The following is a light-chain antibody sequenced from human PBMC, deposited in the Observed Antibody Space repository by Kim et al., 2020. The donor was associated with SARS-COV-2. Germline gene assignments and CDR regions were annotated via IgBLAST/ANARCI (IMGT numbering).Light chain of an antibody. CDR1: QISSSY. V-gene: IGKV1-39*01. Sequence: DIQMTQSPSSLSASVGDRVTITCRASQISSSYLNWYQQKAGKAPKLLIYAASSLQRGVPSRFSGSGSGTDFTFTISSLQPEDFATYYCQQSYPSSPFGQGTQVDIK. CDR2: AAS. CDR3: QQSYPSSP. J-gene: IGKJ1*01.